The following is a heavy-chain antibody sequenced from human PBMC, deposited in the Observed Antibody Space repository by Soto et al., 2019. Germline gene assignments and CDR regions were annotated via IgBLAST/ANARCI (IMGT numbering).Heavy chain of an antibody. D-gene: IGHD1-26*01. Sequence: PGGSLRLSCAASGFTFSSYEMNWVRQAPGKGLEWVSYISSSGSTIYYADSVKGRFTISRDNAKNSLYLQMNSLRAEDTAVYYCARDRWELLGYYYYGMDVWGQGTTVTSP. V-gene: IGHV3-48*03. J-gene: IGHJ6*02. CDR1: GFTFSSYE. CDR3: ARDRWELLGYYYYGMDV. CDR2: ISSSGSTI.